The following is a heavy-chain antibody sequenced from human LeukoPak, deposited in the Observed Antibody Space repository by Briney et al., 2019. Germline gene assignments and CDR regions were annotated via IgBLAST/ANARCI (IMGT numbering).Heavy chain of an antibody. CDR1: GFTFSNFW. V-gene: IGHV3-74*01. D-gene: IGHD2-8*01. Sequence: QAGGSLRLSCAASGFTFSNFWMHWVRQAPGTGLVWVALIYGDGSFTRYADSVKGRFTISRDNDKDTVYLQMNSLRVEDTAVYYCARVYEANGSLYWGQGSLVTVSS. CDR3: ARVYEANGSLY. CDR2: IYGDGSFT. J-gene: IGHJ4*02.